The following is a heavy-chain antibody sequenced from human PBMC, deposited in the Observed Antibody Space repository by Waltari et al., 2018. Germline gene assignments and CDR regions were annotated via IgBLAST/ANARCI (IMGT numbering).Heavy chain of an antibody. CDR1: GLTFSTSA. CDR3: AKEIRPNDY. V-gene: IGHV3-23*01. Sequence: EVQLLESGGGLVQPGGSLRLSCVVSGLTFSTSAMSWVRQAPGKGVEWVSSIRISGCKMYYGDSVRGRFTISRDNSKNALYLQMNSLRAEDTAVYYCAKEIRPNDYWGQGTLVTVSS. J-gene: IGHJ4*02. CDR2: IRISGCKM.